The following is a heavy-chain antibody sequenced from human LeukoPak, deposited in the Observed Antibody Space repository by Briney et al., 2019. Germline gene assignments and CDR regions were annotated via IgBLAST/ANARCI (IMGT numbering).Heavy chain of an antibody. CDR1: GFTFSSYA. CDR3: AKDILSRRDSSGYPLDY. CDR2: ISGSGGST. D-gene: IGHD3-22*01. V-gene: IGHV3-23*01. J-gene: IGHJ4*02. Sequence: PGGSLRLSCAASGFTFSSYAMSWVRQAPGKGLEWVSAISGSGGSTYYADSVKGRFTISRDNSKNTLYLQMNSLRAEDTAVYYCAKDILSRRDSSGYPLDYWGQGTRVTVSS.